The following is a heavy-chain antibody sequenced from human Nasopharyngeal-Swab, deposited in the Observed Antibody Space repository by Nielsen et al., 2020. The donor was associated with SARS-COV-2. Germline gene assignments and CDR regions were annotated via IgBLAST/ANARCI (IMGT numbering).Heavy chain of an antibody. D-gene: IGHD3-9*01. J-gene: IGHJ6*02. CDR3: ARYVDYDILTGYYYYGMDV. Sequence: ASVKVSCKASGYTFTSYAMHWVRQAPGQRLEWMGWINAGTGNTKYSQKFQGRVTIARDTSASTAYMELSSLRSEDTAVYYCARYVDYDILTGYYYYGMDVWGQGTTVTASS. V-gene: IGHV1-3*01. CDR1: GYTFTSYA. CDR2: INAGTGNT.